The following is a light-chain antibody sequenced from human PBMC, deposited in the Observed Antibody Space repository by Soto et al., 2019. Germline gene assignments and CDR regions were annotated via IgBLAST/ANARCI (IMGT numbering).Light chain of an antibody. Sequence: EIVMTQSPATLSVSPGERATLSCRASQSVSSNLAWYQQKPGQAPRLLIYGASTRATGIPARFSGSESGTEFTLTISSLQSEDVAVYYCQQYNNWPPLTFGGGNNVEIK. V-gene: IGKV3-15*01. CDR3: QQYNNWPPLT. J-gene: IGKJ4*01. CDR1: QSVSSN. CDR2: GAS.